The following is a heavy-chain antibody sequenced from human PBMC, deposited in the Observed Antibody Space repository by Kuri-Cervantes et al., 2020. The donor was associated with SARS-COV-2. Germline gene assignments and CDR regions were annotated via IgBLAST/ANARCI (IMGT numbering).Heavy chain of an antibody. CDR2: IDWDDDK. D-gene: IGHD4-11*01. CDR3: VRIRAATVIADY. CDR1: GFPLNTSGMC. J-gene: IGHJ4*02. V-gene: IGHV2-70*11. Sequence: SGPTLVKPTQTLTLTCTFSGFPLNTSGMCVSWIRQPPGKALEWLARIDWDDDKYYSTSLRTRLTISKDTSKDQVVLTMTNMDPVDTATYYCVRIRAATVIADYWGQGTLVTVSS.